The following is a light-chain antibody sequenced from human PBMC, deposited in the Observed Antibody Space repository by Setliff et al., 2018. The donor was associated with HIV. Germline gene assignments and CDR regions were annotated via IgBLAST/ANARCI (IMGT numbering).Light chain of an antibody. CDR3: SSYTTSSTLV. V-gene: IGLV2-14*01. CDR2: EVS. CDR1: NSDVGGYDY. J-gene: IGLJ1*01. Sequence: QSVLAQPASVSGSPGQSITVSCTGTNSDVGGYDYVSWYQHYPGKAPKLLIFEVSNRPSGVSNRFSGSKSGKTASLTISGLQAEDEADYFCSSYTTSSTLVFGTGTKVTV.